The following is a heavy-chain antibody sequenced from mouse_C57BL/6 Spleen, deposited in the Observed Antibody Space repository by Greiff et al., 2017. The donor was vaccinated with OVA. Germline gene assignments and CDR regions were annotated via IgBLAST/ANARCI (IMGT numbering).Heavy chain of an antibody. Sequence: VKLVESGAELVRPGASVTLSCKASGYTFTDYEMHWVKQTPVHGLEWIGAIDPETGGTAYNQKFKGKAILTADKSSSTAYMELRSLTSEDSAVYYCTTYESYYAMDYWGQGTSVTVSS. V-gene: IGHV1-15*01. J-gene: IGHJ4*01. D-gene: IGHD2-3*01. CDR3: TTYESYYAMDY. CDR1: GYTFTDYE. CDR2: IDPETGGT.